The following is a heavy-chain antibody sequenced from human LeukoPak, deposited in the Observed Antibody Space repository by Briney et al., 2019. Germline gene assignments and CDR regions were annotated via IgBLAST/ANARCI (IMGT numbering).Heavy chain of an antibody. CDR1: GLTFSSYA. CDR2: ISASGGST. V-gene: IGHV3-23*01. D-gene: IGHD3-10*02. Sequence: GGSLRLSCAASGLTFSSYAMTWVRQAPGKGLERVSTISASGGSTYYADSVKGRFTISRDNAKNSLYLQMNSLRAEGTAVYYCAELGITMIGGVWGKGTTVTISS. CDR3: AELGITMIGGV. J-gene: IGHJ6*04.